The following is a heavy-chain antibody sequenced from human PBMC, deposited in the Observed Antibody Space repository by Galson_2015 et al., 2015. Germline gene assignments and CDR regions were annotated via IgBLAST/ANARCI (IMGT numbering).Heavy chain of an antibody. Sequence: SVKVSCKASGYTFSTYGMHWVRQAPGQSLEWMGWINGGDGNTKSSQKFQGRVTITRGTSASTAYMELSSLRSDDTAVYYCARVPGSVGATLCDYWGQGTLVTVSS. CDR1: GYTFSTYG. CDR3: ARVPGSVGATLCDY. CDR2: INGGDGNT. J-gene: IGHJ4*02. D-gene: IGHD1-26*01. V-gene: IGHV1-3*01.